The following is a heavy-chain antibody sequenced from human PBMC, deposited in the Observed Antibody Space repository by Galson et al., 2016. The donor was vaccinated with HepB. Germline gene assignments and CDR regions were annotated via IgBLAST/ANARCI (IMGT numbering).Heavy chain of an antibody. CDR1: GYTFTDYW. V-gene: IGHV5-51*01. J-gene: IGHJ3*02. Sequence: QSGAEVKKPGESLKISCKGSGYTFTDYWIGWVRQMPGKGLEYMGVIYPMDSDAKYSPSFQGRVTLSVDKSIGTAYLQWSSLKAADTAMYYCARPKLGKLDAFGSWGQGTMISVSS. D-gene: IGHD7-27*01. CDR3: ARPKLGKLDAFGS. CDR2: IYPMDSDA.